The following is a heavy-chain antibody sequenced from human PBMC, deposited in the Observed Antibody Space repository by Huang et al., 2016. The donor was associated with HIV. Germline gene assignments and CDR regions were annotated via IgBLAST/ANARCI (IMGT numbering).Heavy chain of an antibody. CDR1: GGSFSDYF. CDR2: VTQRGSA. D-gene: IGHD3-10*01. V-gene: IGHV4-34*01. CDR3: ARPKMTATPSDSSWSYFDF. Sequence: QVRLEQWGPNLLKPSDTLSLKCAVYGGSFSDYFWNWIRQSPVKGLEWIGEVTQRGSATHNPSLRSRVSMSVDSSKNQFYLNLTSVTAADTAVYFCARPKMTATPSDSSWSYFDFWGRGTPVTVSS. J-gene: IGHJ4*02.